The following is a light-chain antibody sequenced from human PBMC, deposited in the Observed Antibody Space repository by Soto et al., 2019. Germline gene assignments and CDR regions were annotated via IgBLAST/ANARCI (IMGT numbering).Light chain of an antibody. CDR1: SSNIGNNY. J-gene: IGLJ2*01. V-gene: IGLV1-51*01. Sequence: QSVLTQPPSVSAAPGQKVTISCSGSSSNIGNNYVFWYQQLPGTAPKLLIYDNDKQPSGIPDRFSGSKSGTSATLGITGLQTGDEADYYCATWDRILSVGVFGGGTKLTVL. CDR2: DND. CDR3: ATWDRILSVGV.